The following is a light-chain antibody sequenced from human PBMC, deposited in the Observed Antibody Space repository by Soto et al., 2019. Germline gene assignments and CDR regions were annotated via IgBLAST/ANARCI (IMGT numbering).Light chain of an antibody. CDR1: QSVSSN. J-gene: IGKJ4*01. CDR2: GAS. CDR3: QQRSNWVT. V-gene: IGKV3-11*01. Sequence: EIVLTQSPATLSVSPGERATLYFRASQSVSSNLAWYQQKPGQAPRLLIYGASTRATGIPARFSGSGSGTDFTLTISSLEPEDFAVYYCQQRSNWVTFGGGTKVDIK.